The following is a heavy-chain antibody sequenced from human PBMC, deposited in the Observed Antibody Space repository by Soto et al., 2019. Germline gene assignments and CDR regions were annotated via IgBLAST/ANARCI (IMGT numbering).Heavy chain of an antibody. D-gene: IGHD5-12*01. CDR2: IYSSGNT. J-gene: IGHJ4*02. CDR3: ARENSGDGYNYLDN. V-gene: IGHV4-31*03. CDR1: GGSISSIGYY. Sequence: QVQLQESGPGLVKPSQTLSLTCTVSGGSISSIGYYWSWIRQHPGKGLEWIGYIYSSGNTYYNPSLRSRVVXXVXTXXNQCSLRLTSVTAADTAVYYCARENSGDGYNYLDNWGQGTLVTVSS.